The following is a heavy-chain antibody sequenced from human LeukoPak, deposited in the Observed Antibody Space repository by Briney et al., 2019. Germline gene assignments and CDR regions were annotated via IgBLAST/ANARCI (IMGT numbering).Heavy chain of an antibody. CDR3: ARTATRSMVRGVIIGLNWFDP. CDR1: GFTFSSYA. D-gene: IGHD3-10*01. V-gene: IGHV3-30-3*01. J-gene: IGHJ5*02. Sequence: PGGSLRLSCAASGFTFSSYAMSWVRQAPGKGLEWVAVISYDGSNKYYADSVKGRFTISRDNSKNTLYLQMNSLRAEDTAVYYCARTATRSMVRGVIIGLNWFDPWGQGTLVTVSS. CDR2: ISYDGSNK.